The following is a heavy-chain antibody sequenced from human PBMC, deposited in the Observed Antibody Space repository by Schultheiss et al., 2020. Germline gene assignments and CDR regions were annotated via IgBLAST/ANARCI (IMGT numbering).Heavy chain of an antibody. J-gene: IGHJ4*02. CDR1: GGSISSGGYY. Sequence: SETLSLTCTVSGGSISSGGYYWSWIRQPPGKGLEWIGYIYYSGSTNYNPSLKSRVTISVDTSKNQFSLKLSSVTAADTAVYYCARLDKTSRGASDYWGQGTLVTVSS. CDR2: IYYSGST. D-gene: IGHD3/OR15-3a*01. CDR3: ARLDKTSRGASDY. V-gene: IGHV4-61*08.